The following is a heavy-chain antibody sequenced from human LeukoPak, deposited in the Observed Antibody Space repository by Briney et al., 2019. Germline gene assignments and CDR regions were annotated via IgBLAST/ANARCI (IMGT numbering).Heavy chain of an antibody. CDR2: ISGSGGST. CDR1: GFTFSSYA. CDR3: AELGITMIGGV. V-gene: IGHV3-23*01. J-gene: IGHJ6*04. Sequence: GGSLRLSCAASGFTFSSYAMSWVRQAPGKELEWVSAISGSGGSTYYADSVKGRFTISRDNAKSSLYLQMNSLRAEDTAVYYCAELGITMIGGVWGKGTTVTISS. D-gene: IGHD3-10*02.